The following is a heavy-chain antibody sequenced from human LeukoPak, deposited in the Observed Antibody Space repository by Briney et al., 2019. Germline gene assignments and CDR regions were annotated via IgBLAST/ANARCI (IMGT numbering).Heavy chain of an antibody. D-gene: IGHD6-19*01. J-gene: IGHJ4*02. CDR3: ARDKGSGWYFDY. CDR1: GGSISSGDYY. V-gene: IGHV4-61*02. Sequence: SETLSLTCTVSGGSISSGDYYWSWIRQPAGKGLEWIGRIYTSESTNYNPSLKSRVTMSVDTSKNQFSLKLSSVTAADTAVYYCARDKGSGWYFDYWGQGTLVTVSS. CDR2: IYTSEST.